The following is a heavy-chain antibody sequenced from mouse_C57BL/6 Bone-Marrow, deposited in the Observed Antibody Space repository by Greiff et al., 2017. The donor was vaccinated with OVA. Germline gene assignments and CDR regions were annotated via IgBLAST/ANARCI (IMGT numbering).Heavy chain of an antibody. D-gene: IGHD1-1*01. J-gene: IGHJ1*03. Sequence: QVQLQQSGAELARPGASVKLSCKASGYTFTSYGISWVKQRTGQGLEWIGEIYPRSGNTYYNEKFKGKATLTADKSSSTAYMELRSLTSEDSAVDFCGYLLLRFWYFDVWGTGTTVTVSS. V-gene: IGHV1-81*01. CDR2: IYPRSGNT. CDR3: GYLLLRFWYFDV. CDR1: GYTFTSYG.